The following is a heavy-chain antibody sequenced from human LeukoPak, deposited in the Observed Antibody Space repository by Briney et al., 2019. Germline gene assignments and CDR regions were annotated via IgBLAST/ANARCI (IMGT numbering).Heavy chain of an antibody. V-gene: IGHV4-39*01. CDR1: GGSISSSSYY. J-gene: IGHJ4*02. Sequence: PSETLSLTCTVSGGSISSSSYYWGWIRQPPGKGLEWIGSIYYSGSTYYNPSLKSRVTISVDTSKNQFSLKLSSVTAADTAVYYCARHCSSTSCYRGGFDYWGQGTLVTVSS. CDR2: IYYSGST. D-gene: IGHD2-2*02. CDR3: ARHCSSTSCYRGGFDY.